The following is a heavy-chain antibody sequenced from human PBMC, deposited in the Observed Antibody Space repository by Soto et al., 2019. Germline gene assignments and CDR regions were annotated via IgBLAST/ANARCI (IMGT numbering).Heavy chain of an antibody. CDR2: IYHSGST. CDR1: GGSISSGGYS. D-gene: IGHD3-3*01. J-gene: IGHJ5*02. Sequence: QLQLQESGSGLVKPSQTLSLTCAVSGGSISSGGYSWSWIRQPPGKGLEWIGYIYHSGSTYYNPSLKSRVTISVDRSKNQFSLKLSSVTAADTAVYYCARDHVTIFIHGFDPWGQGTLVTVSS. V-gene: IGHV4-30-2*01. CDR3: ARDHVTIFIHGFDP.